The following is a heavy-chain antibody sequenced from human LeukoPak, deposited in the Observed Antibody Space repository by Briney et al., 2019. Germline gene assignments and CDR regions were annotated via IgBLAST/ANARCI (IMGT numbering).Heavy chain of an antibody. D-gene: IGHD5-12*01. CDR1: GFTFSSYW. CDR3: ARETYGGYLFDY. J-gene: IGHJ4*02. CDR2: INSDGSST. V-gene: IGHV3-74*01. Sequence: PGGSLRLSCAASGFTFSSYWMHWVRQAPGKGLVWVSRINSDGSSTSYADSVKGRFTISRDNAKNTLYLQMNSLRAEDTAVYYCARETYGGYLFDYWGQGTLVTVSS.